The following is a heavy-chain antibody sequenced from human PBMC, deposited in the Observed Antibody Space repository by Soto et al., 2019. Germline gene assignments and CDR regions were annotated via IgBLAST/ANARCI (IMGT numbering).Heavy chain of an antibody. CDR1: GFTFSSYG. CDR3: ARDLEGYNALPQLFDY. V-gene: IGHV3-33*01. Sequence: PGGSLRLSCAASGFTFSSYGMHWVRQAPGKGLEWVAVIWYDGSNKYYVDSVKGRFTISRDNSKNTLYLQMNSLRAEDTAVYYCARDLEGYNALPQLFDYWGQGTLVTVSS. D-gene: IGHD2-8*01. J-gene: IGHJ4*02. CDR2: IWYDGSNK.